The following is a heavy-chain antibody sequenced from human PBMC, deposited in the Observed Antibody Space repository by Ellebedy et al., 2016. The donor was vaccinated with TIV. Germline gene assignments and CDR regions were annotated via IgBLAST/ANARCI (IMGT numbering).Heavy chain of an antibody. J-gene: IGHJ4*02. Sequence: PGGSLRLSCAASGFTFSDAWMNWVRQAPGKGLEWVSYISSSSITIYYADSVKGRFTISRDNSKNTLWLQMDSLRAEDTAVYYCARDAYPARSTGSYYDYWGQGTLVTVSS. CDR3: ARDAYPARSTGSYYDY. V-gene: IGHV3-48*01. CDR1: GFTFSDAW. CDR2: ISSSSITI. D-gene: IGHD1-26*01.